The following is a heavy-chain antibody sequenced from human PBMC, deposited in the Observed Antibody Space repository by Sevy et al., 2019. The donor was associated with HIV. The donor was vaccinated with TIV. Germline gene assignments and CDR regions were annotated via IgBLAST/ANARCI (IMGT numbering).Heavy chain of an antibody. CDR1: GFTFRNYA. Sequence: GRSLRLSCTASGFTFRNYAMNWVRQAPGKGLERVALISYDGSNKYYADSVRGRFAISRDNSKNTLYLQMNSLRPEDTAIYYCAREGQLWFVYYFDNWGQGTLVTVSS. J-gene: IGHJ4*02. CDR3: AREGQLWFVYYFDN. V-gene: IGHV3-30*09. CDR2: ISYDGSNK. D-gene: IGHD3-10*01.